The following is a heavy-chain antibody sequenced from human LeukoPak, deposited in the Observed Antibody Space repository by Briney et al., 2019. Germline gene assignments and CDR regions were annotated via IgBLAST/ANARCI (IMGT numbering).Heavy chain of an antibody. CDR1: GYTFTSYG. D-gene: IGHD3-10*01. J-gene: IGHJ6*03. V-gene: IGHV1-18*01. CDR2: ISAYNGNT. Sequence: GASVTVSCKASGYTFTSYGISWVRQAPGQGLEWMGWISAYNGNTNYAQKLQGRVTMTTDTSTSTAYMELRSLRSDDTAVYYCAREVEWFGESVREYYYYMDVWGKGTTVTISS. CDR3: AREVEWFGESVREYYYYMDV.